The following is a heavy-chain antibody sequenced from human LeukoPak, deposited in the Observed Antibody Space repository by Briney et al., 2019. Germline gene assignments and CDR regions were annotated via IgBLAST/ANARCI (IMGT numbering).Heavy chain of an antibody. V-gene: IGHV1-2*02. J-gene: IGHJ6*02. Sequence: ASVKVSCKASGYTFTGYYMHWERQAPGQGLEWMGWINPNSGGTSYAQKFQGRVTMTRDTSISTAYMELSRLRSDDTAVYYCARAGSHYYGMDVWGQGTTVTVSS. CDR2: INPNSGGT. CDR1: GYTFTGYY. CDR3: ARAGSHYYGMDV. D-gene: IGHD3-10*01.